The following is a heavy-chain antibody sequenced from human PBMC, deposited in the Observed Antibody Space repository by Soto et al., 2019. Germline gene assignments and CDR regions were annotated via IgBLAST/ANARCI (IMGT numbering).Heavy chain of an antibody. CDR2: ISAYNGYT. V-gene: IGHV1-18*01. D-gene: IGHD3-22*01. Sequence: QVQLVQSGAEVKKPGASVKVSCKASGYTFTSYGITWVRQAPGQGLEWMGWISAYNGYTDYAQNLQGRVTMTTDTTTSTVYMDLRSLRFDDTALYYCARVASSGYSTFDYWGQGTLVTVSS. J-gene: IGHJ4*02. CDR1: GYTFTSYG. CDR3: ARVASSGYSTFDY.